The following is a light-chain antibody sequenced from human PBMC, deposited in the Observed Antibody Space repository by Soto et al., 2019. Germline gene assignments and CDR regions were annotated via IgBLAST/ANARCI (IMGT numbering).Light chain of an antibody. V-gene: IGLV2-14*01. Sequence: QSALTQPASVSGSPGQSITISCTGTSSDVGCYNYVSWYQQHPGKAPKLMIYDVSSRPSGVSNRFSGSKSGNTASLTISGLQAEDEADYYCSSYTSSSSWVFGGGTKVTVL. CDR2: DVS. J-gene: IGLJ3*02. CDR1: SSDVGCYNY. CDR3: SSYTSSSSWV.